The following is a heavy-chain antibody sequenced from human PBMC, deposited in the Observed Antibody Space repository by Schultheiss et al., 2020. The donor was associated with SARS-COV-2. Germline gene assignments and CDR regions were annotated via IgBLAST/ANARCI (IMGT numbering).Heavy chain of an antibody. D-gene: IGHD4-17*01. J-gene: IGHJ4*02. V-gene: IGHV4-39*07. CDR2: IYHSGST. CDR3: ARGLRFPYYFDY. CDR1: GGSISSGDYY. Sequence: SETLSLTCTVSGGSISSGDYYWSWIRQPPGKGLEWIGEIYHSGSTNYNPSLKSRATISVDKSKNQFSLKLSSVTAADTAVYYCARGLRFPYYFDYWGQGTLVTVSS.